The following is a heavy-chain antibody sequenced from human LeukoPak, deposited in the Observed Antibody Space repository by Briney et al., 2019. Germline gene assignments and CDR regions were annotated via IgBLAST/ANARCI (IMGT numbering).Heavy chain of an antibody. CDR1: GYSFTSYW. D-gene: IGHD6-13*01. Sequence: GESLKISCKGSGYSFTSYWISWVRQMPGKGLEWMGRIDPSDSYTNHSPSFQGHVTISADKSISTAYLQWRSLKASDTAMYYCARHFSSIRYNWFDPWGQGTLVTVSS. CDR2: IDPSDSYT. CDR3: ARHFSSIRYNWFDP. V-gene: IGHV5-10-1*01. J-gene: IGHJ5*02.